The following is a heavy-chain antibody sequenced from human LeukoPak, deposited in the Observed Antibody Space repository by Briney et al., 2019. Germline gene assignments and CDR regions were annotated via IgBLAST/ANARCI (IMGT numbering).Heavy chain of an antibody. CDR3: AKPYYGSGSSPSDAFDI. J-gene: IGHJ3*02. CDR1: GFTFSSYA. CDR2: IRGSGGST. V-gene: IGHV3-23*01. D-gene: IGHD3-10*01. Sequence: GGSLILSCAASGFTFSSYAMSWVRLAPGKGLEWVSNIRGSGGSTYYADSVKGRFTISRDNSNNTLYLQMNSLTVEDTALYYCAKPYYGSGSSPSDAFDIWGQGTLVTVSS.